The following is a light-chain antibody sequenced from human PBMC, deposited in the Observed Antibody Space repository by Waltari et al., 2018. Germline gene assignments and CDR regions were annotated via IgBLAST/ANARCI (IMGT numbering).Light chain of an antibody. J-gene: IGLJ2*01. Sequence: QSVVTQPPSASGTPGQRVTISCSGSSSNIGTNYVTWFQQLPGTAPKLLIHRHNQRPSGVPDRFSGSKSGTSASLAISGLRSEDEADYYCAAWDDSLSGPVFGGGTKLTVL. CDR1: SSNIGTNY. CDR2: RHN. CDR3: AAWDDSLSGPV. V-gene: IGLV1-47*01.